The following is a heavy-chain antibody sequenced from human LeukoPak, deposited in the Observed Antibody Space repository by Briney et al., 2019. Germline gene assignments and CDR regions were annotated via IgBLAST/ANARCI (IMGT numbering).Heavy chain of an antibody. D-gene: IGHD6-19*01. V-gene: IGHV1-46*01. Sequence: ASVKVPCKASGYTFSNHYIHWARQAPEQGLEWMGIIHPSGTDTKYAQKFQGRVTLTRDTSTSTVYMELSSLRSEDTAVYYCARDKTGWSALDIWGQGTMVTVSS. CDR1: GYTFSNHY. CDR3: ARDKTGWSALDI. CDR2: IHPSGTDT. J-gene: IGHJ3*02.